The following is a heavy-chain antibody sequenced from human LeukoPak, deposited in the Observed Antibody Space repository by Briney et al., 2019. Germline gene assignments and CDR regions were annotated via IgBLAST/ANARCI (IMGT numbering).Heavy chain of an antibody. J-gene: IGHJ5*02. Sequence: GGSLRLSCAASGFTFSTYSMNWVRQAPGKGLEWVSSISSSSSYIYYADSMKGRFTISRDNAKNSLYLQMNSLRAEDTAVYYCARDSARGRVRGVKVDPWGQGTLVTVSS. CDR1: GFTFSTYS. CDR3: ARDSARGRVRGVKVDP. D-gene: IGHD3-10*01. CDR2: ISSSSSYI. V-gene: IGHV3-21*01.